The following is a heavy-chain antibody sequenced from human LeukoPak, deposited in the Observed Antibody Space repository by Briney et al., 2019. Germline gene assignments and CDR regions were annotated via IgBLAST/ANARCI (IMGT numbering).Heavy chain of an antibody. CDR2: IRYDGNNK. V-gene: IGHV3-30*02. Sequence: PGGSLRLSCAASGFTFSSYWMSWVRQAPGKGLEWVAFIRYDGNNKDYAESVKGRFTISRDNSKNTLYLQMNRLRVEDTAVYYCAKGYGDLVAFDIWGQGTMVTVSS. CDR3: AKGYGDLVAFDI. CDR1: GFTFSSYW. D-gene: IGHD4-17*01. J-gene: IGHJ3*02.